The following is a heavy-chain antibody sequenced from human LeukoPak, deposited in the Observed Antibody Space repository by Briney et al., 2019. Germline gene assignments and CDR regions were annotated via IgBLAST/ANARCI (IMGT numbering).Heavy chain of an antibody. J-gene: IGHJ5*02. D-gene: IGHD2-15*01. V-gene: IGHV3-48*04. CDR3: ARDLGGWFDP. Sequence: GGSLRLSCAASGFTVSSNFLSWVRQAPGKGLEWVSYISNSGTTIYYADTVKGRFTISRDNAKNSLYLQMNSLRAEDTAVYYCARDLGGWFDPWGQGTLVTVSS. CDR2: ISNSGTTI. CDR1: GFTVSSNF.